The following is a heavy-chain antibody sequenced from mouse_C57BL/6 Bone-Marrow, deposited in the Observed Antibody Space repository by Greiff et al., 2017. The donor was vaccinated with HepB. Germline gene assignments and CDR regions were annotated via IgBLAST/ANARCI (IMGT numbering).Heavy chain of an antibody. V-gene: IGHV1-7*01. J-gene: IGHJ2*01. CDR2: INPSSGYT. Sequence: QVQLKESGAELAKPGASVKLSCKASGYTFPSYWMHWVKQRPGQGLEWIGYINPSSGYTKYNQKFKDKATLTADKSSSTAYMQLSSLTYDDSAVYYCARGDYFDYWGQGTTLTVSS. CDR3: ARGDYFDY. CDR1: GYTFPSYW.